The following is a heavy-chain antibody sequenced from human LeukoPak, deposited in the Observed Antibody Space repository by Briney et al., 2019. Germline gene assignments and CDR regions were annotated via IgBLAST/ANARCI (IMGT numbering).Heavy chain of an antibody. Sequence: PSETLSLTCTVPGGSISSYYGTWIRQPAGKGLEWVGRIYTSGSTNYNPSLKSRVTMSVDTSNNQFSLNLSSVTAADTAVYYCARQMIAAGKNYYGMDVWGQGTTVTVSS. J-gene: IGHJ6*02. D-gene: IGHD6-13*01. CDR2: IYTSGST. CDR1: GGSISSYY. CDR3: ARQMIAAGKNYYGMDV. V-gene: IGHV4-4*07.